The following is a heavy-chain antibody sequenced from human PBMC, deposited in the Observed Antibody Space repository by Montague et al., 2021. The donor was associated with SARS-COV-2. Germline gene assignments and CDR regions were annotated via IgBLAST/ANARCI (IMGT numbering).Heavy chain of an antibody. V-gene: IGHV3-23*03. CDR2: IHSAGRGT. CDR3: AKVGDILAGYSLINLDA. D-gene: IGHD3-9*01. J-gene: IGHJ5*02. CDR1: GFTFSSSP. Sequence: SLRLSCAASGFTFSSSPMGWVRQAPGKGLDWVSVIHSAGRGTYYADSVQGRFTISRDNLKNTVYLQMNSLRDVDTALYYCAKVGDILAGYSLINLDAWGQGTLVVVSS.